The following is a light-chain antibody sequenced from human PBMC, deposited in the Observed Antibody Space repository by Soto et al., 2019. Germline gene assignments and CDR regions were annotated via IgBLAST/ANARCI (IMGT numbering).Light chain of an antibody. V-gene: IGKV4-1*01. CDR3: QQYYSIPYT. CDR2: WAS. CDR1: QRSNFNNDNY. J-gene: IGKJ2*01. Sequence: DIVMTQSPDSLAVSLGERATINCKSSQRSNFNNDNYLAWYQQKPGQPPKLLIYWASARESGVPDRFSGSGSGTDFTLTTSSLQAEDVAVYYCQQYYSIPYTFGQGTKLEIK.